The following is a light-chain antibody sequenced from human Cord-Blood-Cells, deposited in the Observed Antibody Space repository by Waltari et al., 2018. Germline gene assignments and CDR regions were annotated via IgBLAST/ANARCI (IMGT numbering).Light chain of an antibody. CDR2: AGS. V-gene: IGLV2-23*01. CDR3: CSNSGRSHWG. Sequence: QSALTQPASVSGSPGQSITISCTGTSSDVGSYNLVSWYQQHPGKAPKLMIYAGSKRPSGVFNCFSWSKSCKPGSPDISGVPAGEGAYYYLCSNSGRSHWGFGGGNKLTGL. CDR1: SSDVGSYNL. J-gene: IGLJ3*02.